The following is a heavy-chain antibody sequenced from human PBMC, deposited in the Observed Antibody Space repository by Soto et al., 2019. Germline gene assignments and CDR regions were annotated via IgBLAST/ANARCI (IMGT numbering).Heavy chain of an antibody. V-gene: IGHV1-8*01. CDR1: GYTFTSYD. CDR2: MNPDSGNT. CDR3: ARSVGGSNINFDY. D-gene: IGHD3-10*01. J-gene: IGHJ4*02. Sequence: GASVKVSCKASGYTFTSYDINWVRQATGQGPEWMGWMNPDSGNTGYVQKFQGRVTMTRNTAISTAYMELSGLRSDDTAVYYCARSVGGSNINFDYWGQGTLVTVSS.